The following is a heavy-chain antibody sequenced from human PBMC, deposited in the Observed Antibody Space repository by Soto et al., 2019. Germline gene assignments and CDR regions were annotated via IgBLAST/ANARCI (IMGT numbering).Heavy chain of an antibody. J-gene: IGHJ4*02. CDR1: GDSVSSPYY. CDR3: ARSAGWYAVHS. D-gene: IGHD6-19*01. Sequence: QVQLQESGPGLVKPSGTLSLTCAVSGDSVSSPYYWCWVRQPPGKGLECLGEGFHTGTTSYNPSLRRRVTISMDKPIIQFSLDLSSVTAADTAVYYCARSAGWYAVHSWGPGTLVIVSS. CDR2: GFHTGTT. V-gene: IGHV4-4*02.